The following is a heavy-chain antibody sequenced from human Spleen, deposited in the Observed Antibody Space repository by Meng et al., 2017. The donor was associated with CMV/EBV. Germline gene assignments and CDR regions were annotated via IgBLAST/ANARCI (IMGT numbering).Heavy chain of an antibody. V-gene: IGHV5-51*01. D-gene: IGHD3-10*01. CDR1: GYSFSTNW. CDR2: IYPGDSDT. J-gene: IGHJ4*02. CDR3: ARSPSRPNYGSGSYYPEFDY. Sequence: GGSLRLSCKGSGYSFSTNWIGWVRQMPGKGLEWMGIIYPGDSDTRYSPSFQGQVTISADKSISTAYLQWSSLKASDTAMYYCARSPSRPNYGSGSYYPEFDYWGQGTLVTVSS.